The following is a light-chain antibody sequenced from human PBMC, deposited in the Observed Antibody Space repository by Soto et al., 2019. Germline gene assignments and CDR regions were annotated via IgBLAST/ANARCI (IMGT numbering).Light chain of an antibody. J-gene: IGLJ1*01. Sequence: LTQPPSSSWSPGQSVTIACTETSSDVGAYDHVSWYQQHPGKAPKLIIYELAKRPAGVPDRFSGSKSGNTASLTVSGLQAEDEADYFCSSDAGDHNYVFGTGTKVTVL. CDR2: ELA. V-gene: IGLV2-8*01. CDR3: SSDAGDHNYV. CDR1: SSDVGAYDH.